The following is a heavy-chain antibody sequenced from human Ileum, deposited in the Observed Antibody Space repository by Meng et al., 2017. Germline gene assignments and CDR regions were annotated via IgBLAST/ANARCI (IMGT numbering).Heavy chain of an antibody. V-gene: IGHV3-7*01. D-gene: IGHD1-1*01. CDR1: GFTFSSYS. CDR2: IKQDGSDM. Sequence: GESLKISCAASGFTFSSYSMSWVRQAPGKGLEWVANIKQDGSDMNYVDSVKGRFTISRDNAKNSLYLQMNSLRADDTAVYYCARDQRLQEYNYWGQGTLVTVSS. J-gene: IGHJ4*02. CDR3: ARDQRLQEYNY.